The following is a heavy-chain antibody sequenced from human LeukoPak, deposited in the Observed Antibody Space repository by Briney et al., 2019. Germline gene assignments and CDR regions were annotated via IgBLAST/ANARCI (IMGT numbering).Heavy chain of an antibody. CDR2: ICSSGNS. J-gene: IGHJ4*02. CDR1: AASISSYC. CDR3: ARDSSNVAVD. V-gene: IGHV4-59*01. Sequence: SQTLSLTCTVSAASISSYCWSWIRQPPGKGLEWIGYICSSGNSNYNPSLNSRVSMAIDTSKNQFTLRLSSVTAADTAIYYCARDSSNVAVDWGQGTLVTVSP. D-gene: IGHD2/OR15-2a*01.